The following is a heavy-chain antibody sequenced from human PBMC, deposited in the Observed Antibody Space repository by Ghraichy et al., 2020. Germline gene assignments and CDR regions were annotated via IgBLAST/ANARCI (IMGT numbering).Heavy chain of an antibody. CDR2: IIPIFGTA. J-gene: IGHJ4*02. D-gene: IGHD3-22*01. V-gene: IGHV1-69*13. CDR1: GGTFSSYA. Sequence: SVKVSCKASGGTFSSYAISWVRQAPGQGLEWMGGIIPIFGTANYAQKFQGRVTITADESTSTAYMELSSLRSEDTAVYYCASKAWYYYDTPSPYYFDYWGQGTLVTVSS. CDR3: ASKAWYYYDTPSPYYFDY.